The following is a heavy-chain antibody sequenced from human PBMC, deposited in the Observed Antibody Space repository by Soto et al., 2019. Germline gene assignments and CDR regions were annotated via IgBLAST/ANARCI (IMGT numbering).Heavy chain of an antibody. V-gene: IGHV1-2*02. CDR2: INPNSDGT. CDR1: GYTFTGYY. D-gene: IGHD6-13*01. CDR3: AIGASSSSWWGDAFDS. Sequence: ASVKVSCKASGYTFTGYYMHWVRRAPGQGLEWMGWINPNSDGTNYAQKFQGRVTMTRDTSISTAYMELSRLRSDDTAAYYCAIGASSSSWWGDAFDSWGKGTMVTVSS. J-gene: IGHJ3*02.